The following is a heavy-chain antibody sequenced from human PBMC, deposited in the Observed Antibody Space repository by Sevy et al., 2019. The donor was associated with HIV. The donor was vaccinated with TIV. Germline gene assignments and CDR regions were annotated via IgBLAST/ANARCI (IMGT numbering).Heavy chain of an antibody. CDR3: ARLRRGSVTTGAFDI. CDR2: INHSGST. Sequence: SETLSLTCAVYGGSFSGYYWSWIRQPPGKGLEWIGEINHSGSTNYNPSLKSRVTISVDTSKNQFSLKLSSVTVADTAVYYCARLRRGSVTTGAFDIWGQGTMVTVSS. CDR1: GGSFSGYY. V-gene: IGHV4-34*01. D-gene: IGHD4-17*01. J-gene: IGHJ3*02.